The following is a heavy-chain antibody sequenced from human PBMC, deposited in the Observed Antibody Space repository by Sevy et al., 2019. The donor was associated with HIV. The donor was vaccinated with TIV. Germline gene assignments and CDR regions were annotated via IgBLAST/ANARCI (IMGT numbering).Heavy chain of an antibody. CDR2: LSADNGNT. V-gene: IGHV1-18*04. CDR3: ARQWPVLYAMDV. J-gene: IGHJ6*02. D-gene: IGHD6-19*01. Sequence: ASVKVSCKASGYTFSSYGISWVRQAPGQGLEWMGWLSADNGNTNYAQKLQDRVTMTTDTSTSTAYMELRSLRSDDTAVYYCARQWPVLYAMDVWGQGTTVTVS. CDR1: GYTFSSYG.